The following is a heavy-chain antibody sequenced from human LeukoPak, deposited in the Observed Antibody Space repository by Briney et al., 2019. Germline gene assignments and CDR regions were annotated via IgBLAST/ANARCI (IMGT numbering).Heavy chain of an antibody. CDR3: ASGRFPNTAMVYFDY. Sequence: AASVKVSCKASGGTFSSYAISWVRQAPGQGLEWMGGIIPIFGTANYAQKFQGRVTITTDESTSTAYMELSSLRSEDTAVYYCASGRFPNTAMVYFDYWGQGTLVTVSS. J-gene: IGHJ4*02. V-gene: IGHV1-69*05. CDR1: GGTFSSYA. CDR2: IIPIFGTA. D-gene: IGHD5-18*01.